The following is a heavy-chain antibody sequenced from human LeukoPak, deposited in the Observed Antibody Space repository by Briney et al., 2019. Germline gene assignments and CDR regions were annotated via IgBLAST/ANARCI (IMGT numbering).Heavy chain of an antibody. CDR2: ISSSGSTT. V-gene: IGHV3-48*03. J-gene: IGHJ4*02. D-gene: IGHD2-15*01. CDR3: ARGYCSGGSCYFDY. Sequence: GGSLRLSCAASGFTFSNYEMNWVRQAPGKGLEWVSYISSSGSTTYYADSVKGRFTISGDNAKNSLYLQMNSLRAEDTAVYYCARGYCSGGSCYFDYWGQGTLVTVSS. CDR1: GFTFSNYE.